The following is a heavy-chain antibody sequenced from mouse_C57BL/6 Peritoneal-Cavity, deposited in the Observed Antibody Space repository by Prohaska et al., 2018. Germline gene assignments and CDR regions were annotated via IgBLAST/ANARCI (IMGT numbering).Heavy chain of an antibody. Sequence: QRPGQGLEWIGVIDPSDSYTNYNQKFKGKATLTVDTSSSTAYMQLSSLTSEDSAVYYCASYPFAYWGQGTLVTVSA. CDR2: IDPSDSYT. V-gene: IGHV1-59*01. CDR3: ASYPFAY. J-gene: IGHJ3*01.